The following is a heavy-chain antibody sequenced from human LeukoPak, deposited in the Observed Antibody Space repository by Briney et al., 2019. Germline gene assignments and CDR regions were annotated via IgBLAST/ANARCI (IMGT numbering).Heavy chain of an antibody. J-gene: IGHJ5*02. D-gene: IGHD2-15*01. CDR2: TYYRSKWYN. CDR3: ARGLGGGSFLYNWFDP. CDR1: GDSVSSNSAA. V-gene: IGHV6-1*01. Sequence: SQTLSLTCSISGDSVSSNSAAWNWIRQSPSRGLEWLGRTYYRSKWYNEYAVSVKSRITINPDTSKNQFSLKLSSVTAADTAVYYCARGLGGGSFLYNWFDPWGQGTLVTVSS.